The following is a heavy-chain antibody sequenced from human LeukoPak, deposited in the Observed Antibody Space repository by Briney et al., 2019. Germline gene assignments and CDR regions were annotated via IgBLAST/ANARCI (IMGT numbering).Heavy chain of an antibody. J-gene: IGHJ4*02. V-gene: IGHV3-23*01. D-gene: IGHD3-10*01. CDR3: AKGFVWFGRGAFDY. Sequence: PGRSLRLSCAASGFTFSSYAMSWVRQAPGKGLEWVSAISGSGGSTYHADSVKGRFTISRDNSKNTLYLQMNSLRAEDTAVYYCAKGFVWFGRGAFDYWGQGTLVTVSS. CDR2: ISGSGGST. CDR1: GFTFSSYA.